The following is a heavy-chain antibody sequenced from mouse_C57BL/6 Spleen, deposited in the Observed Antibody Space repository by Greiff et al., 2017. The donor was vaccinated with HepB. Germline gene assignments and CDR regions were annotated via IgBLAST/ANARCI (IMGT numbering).Heavy chain of an antibody. CDR1: GYAFSSSW. CDR3: ARCDYYGRVDY. J-gene: IGHJ2*01. CDR2: IYPGDGDT. V-gene: IGHV1-82*01. D-gene: IGHD1-1*01. Sequence: QVQLKQSGPELVKPGASVKISCKASGYAFSSSWMNWVKQRPGKGLEWIGRIYPGDGDTNYNGKFKGKATLTADKSSSTAYMQLSSLTSEDSAVCSWARCDYYGRVDYWGQGTTVTVSS.